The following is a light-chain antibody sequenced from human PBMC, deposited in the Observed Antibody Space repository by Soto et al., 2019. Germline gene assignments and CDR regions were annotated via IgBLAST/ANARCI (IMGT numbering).Light chain of an antibody. CDR2: AAS. Sequence: DIHLTQSPASLSASVGDRLTITFRASQSISTYLNWYQQKPGKAPKVLISAASSLQSGVPSRFSGSGSGTEFTLTITSLQPEDFATYYCQQSFTTPRTFGQGTKVDIK. CDR1: QSISTY. V-gene: IGKV1-39*01. J-gene: IGKJ1*01. CDR3: QQSFTTPRT.